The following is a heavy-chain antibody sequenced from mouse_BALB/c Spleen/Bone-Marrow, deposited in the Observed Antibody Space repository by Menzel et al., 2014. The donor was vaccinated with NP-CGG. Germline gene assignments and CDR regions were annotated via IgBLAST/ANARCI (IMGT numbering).Heavy chain of an antibody. J-gene: IGHJ2*01. CDR2: ISSGGSYT. Sequence: DGKLVESGGGLVKPGVSLKLSCAASGFTFSSYAMSWVRQTPEKRLEWVATISSGGSYTYYPDSVKGRFTISRDNAKNTLYLQMSSLRSEDTAMYYCARHGITRLLDYWGQGTTLTVSS. CDR1: GFTFSSYA. D-gene: IGHD2-4*01. CDR3: ARHGITRLLDY. V-gene: IGHV5-9-3*01.